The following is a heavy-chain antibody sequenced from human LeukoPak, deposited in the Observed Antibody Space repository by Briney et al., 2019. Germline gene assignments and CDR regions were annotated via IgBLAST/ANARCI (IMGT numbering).Heavy chain of an antibody. CDR2: ISAYNGNT. CDR3: ARDRSSSWGDYWYFDL. Sequence: VASVKVSCKVSGYTLTELSMHWVRQAPGQGLEWMGWISAYNGNTNYAQKLQGRVTMTTDTSTSTAYMELRSLRSDDTAVYYCARDRSSSWGDYWYFDLWGRGTLVTVSS. V-gene: IGHV1-18*01. CDR1: GYTLTELS. J-gene: IGHJ2*01. D-gene: IGHD6-13*01.